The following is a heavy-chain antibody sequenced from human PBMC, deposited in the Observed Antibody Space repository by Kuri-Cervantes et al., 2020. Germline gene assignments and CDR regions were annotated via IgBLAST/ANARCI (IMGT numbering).Heavy chain of an antibody. J-gene: IGHJ4*02. CDR1: EFTLGTSS. CDR2: ISSDGSNK. V-gene: IGHV3-30-3*01. Sequence: GGSLRLSCAASEFTLGTSSMHWVRQAPGQGLEWVAVISSDGSNKYYADSVKGRFTISRDNSKNTLYLQMNSLRAEDTAVYYCARDGVSIAAAGIYYFDYWGQGTLVTVSS. D-gene: IGHD6-13*01. CDR3: ARDGVSIAAAGIYYFDY.